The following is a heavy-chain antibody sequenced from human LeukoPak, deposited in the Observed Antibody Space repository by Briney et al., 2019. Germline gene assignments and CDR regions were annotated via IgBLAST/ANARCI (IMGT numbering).Heavy chain of an antibody. CDR1: GFTFDDYA. D-gene: IGHD4-17*01. V-gene: IGHV3-9*01. CDR3: AKVYGDYSLKYYYYYGMDV. J-gene: IGHJ6*02. CDR2: ISWNSGSI. Sequence: LRLSCAASGFTFDDYAMHWVRQAPGKGLEWVSGISWNSGSIGYAGSVKGRFTISRDNAKNSLYLQMNSLRAEDTALYYCAKVYGDYSLKYYYYYGMDVWGQGTTVTVSS.